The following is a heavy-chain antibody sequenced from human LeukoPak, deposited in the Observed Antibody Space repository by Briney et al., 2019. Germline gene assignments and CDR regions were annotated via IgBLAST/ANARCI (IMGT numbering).Heavy chain of an antibody. Sequence: GASVKVSGKASGYTFTSYYMHWVRQAPGQGHEWMGIINPSGGSTSYAQKFQGRVTMTRDTSTSTVYMELSSLRSEDTAVYYCARGYSSGWYKYWGQGTLVTVSS. CDR3: ARGYSSGWYKY. D-gene: IGHD6-19*01. V-gene: IGHV1-46*01. J-gene: IGHJ4*02. CDR1: GYTFTSYY. CDR2: INPSGGST.